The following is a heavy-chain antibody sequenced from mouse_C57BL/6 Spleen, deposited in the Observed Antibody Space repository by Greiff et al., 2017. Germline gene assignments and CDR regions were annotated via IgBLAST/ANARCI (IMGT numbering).Heavy chain of an antibody. CDR2: IYPGSGST. V-gene: IGHV1-55*01. Sequence: VQLQQPGAELVKPGASVTLSCKASGYTFTSYWLTWVKQRPGQGLEWLGDIYPGSGSTNYNEKFKSKATLTVDTSSSTAYMQLSSLTSEDSAVYYCARHYGSSYVFAYWGQGTLVTVSA. CDR1: GYTFTSYW. D-gene: IGHD1-1*01. CDR3: ARHYGSSYVFAY. J-gene: IGHJ3*01.